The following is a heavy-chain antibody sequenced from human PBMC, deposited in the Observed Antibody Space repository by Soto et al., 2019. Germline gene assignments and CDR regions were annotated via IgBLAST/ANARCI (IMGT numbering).Heavy chain of an antibody. CDR1: GYSFTSYW. Sequence: GESLKTSCKGSGYSFTSYWIGWVRQMPGKGGEGRRIKDPDNSDTKYSPSFQGQVTISADKSNSTAYLQWSSLTPADTAMYYCATHLDRYNRNFWDTFDIWGQRTMVTVSS. CDR2: KDPDNSDT. CDR3: ATHLDRYNRNFWDTFDI. V-gene: IGHV5-51*01. J-gene: IGHJ3*02. D-gene: IGHD1-7*01.